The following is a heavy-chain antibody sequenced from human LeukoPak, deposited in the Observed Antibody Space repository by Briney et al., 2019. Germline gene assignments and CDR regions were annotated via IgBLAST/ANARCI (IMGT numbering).Heavy chain of an antibody. CDR1: GFTFQNYA. V-gene: IGHV3-23*01. J-gene: IGHJ4*02. CDR3: ARLPTFYYDSSHYHYDY. Sequence: GGSLRLSCAASGFTFQNYAMSWDRQAPGKGLEWASSISGSGPSTDYADSVKGRFTISRDKSKNTLYLQMNSLRAEDTAVYYCARLPTFYYDSSHYHYDYWGQGTLVTVSS. CDR2: ISGSGPST. D-gene: IGHD3-22*01.